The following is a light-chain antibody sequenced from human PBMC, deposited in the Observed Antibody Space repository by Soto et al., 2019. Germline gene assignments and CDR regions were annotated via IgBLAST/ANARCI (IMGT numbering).Light chain of an antibody. CDR2: RTT. CDR1: TGAVTSGHY. Sequence: QAVVTQEPSLTVSPGGTVTLTCGSSTGAVTSGHYFYWFQQKPGQAPTTLIYRTTIRHSWTSARFSGSLLGDKAALTLSGAQPEDEAEYFCSLSNIGVVVFGGGPKLPFL. V-gene: IGLV7-46*01. CDR3: SLSNIGVVV. J-gene: IGLJ2*01.